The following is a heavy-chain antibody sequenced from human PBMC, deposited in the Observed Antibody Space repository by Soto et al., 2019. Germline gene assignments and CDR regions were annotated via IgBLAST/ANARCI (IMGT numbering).Heavy chain of an antibody. CDR2: INGGDDSE. V-gene: IGHV3-23*01. CDR3: TKDPDWGIISPTHDH. D-gene: IGHD3-16*01. CDR1: GFTFRSSP. J-gene: IGHJ4*02. Sequence: EVQLWESGGGLVQPGGSLRLSCAVSGFTFRSSPMSWVRRAPGKGLEWVSGINGGDDSEHYVDSVRARFTIIRDNSKNLLLLQMNSLRVEDTAIFYSTKDPDWGIISPTHDHRGEETKVTVST.